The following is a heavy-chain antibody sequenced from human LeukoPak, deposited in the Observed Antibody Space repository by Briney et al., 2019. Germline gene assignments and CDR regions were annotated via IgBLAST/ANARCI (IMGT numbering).Heavy chain of an antibody. CDR2: IYYSGST. Sequence: SETLSLTCTVSGGSISSSSYYWGWIRQPPGKGLEWSGSIYYSGSTYYNPSLKSRVTISVDTSKNQFSLKLSSVTAADTAVYYCARRNIAAAGIDAFDIWGQGTMVTVSS. D-gene: IGHD6-13*01. CDR1: GGSISSSSYY. V-gene: IGHV4-39*01. J-gene: IGHJ3*02. CDR3: ARRNIAAAGIDAFDI.